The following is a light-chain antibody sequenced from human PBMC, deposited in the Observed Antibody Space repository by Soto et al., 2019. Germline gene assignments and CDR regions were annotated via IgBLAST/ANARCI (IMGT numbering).Light chain of an antibody. CDR2: EVS. CDR1: SSDVGGYNY. J-gene: IGLJ2*01. Sequence: QSALTQPPSASGSPGQTVTISCSGTSSDVGGYNYVSWYQNHPGKAPRLMIYEVSKRPSGVPNRFSGSKSDNTASLTVSGLQPEDEADYYCSSYAGSNNLIFGGGTKLTVL. V-gene: IGLV2-8*01. CDR3: SSYAGSNNLI.